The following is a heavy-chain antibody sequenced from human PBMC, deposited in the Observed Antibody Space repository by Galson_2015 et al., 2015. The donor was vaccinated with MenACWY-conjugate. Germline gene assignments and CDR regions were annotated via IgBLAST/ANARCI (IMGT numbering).Heavy chain of an antibody. CDR3: ASAGDWSSGSCHLFRH. CDR1: ELTFRNYW. D-gene: IGHD1-26*01. Sequence: SLRLSCAASELTFRNYWMVWVRLGPANGLRWVATIKKDGSETYYMDSVKGRFTISRDNAKNSLYLQLNSLKVEDTAVYHCASAGDWSSGSCHLFRHWGHGTLVTVSS. J-gene: IGHJ4*01. V-gene: IGHV3-7*03. CDR2: IKKDGSET.